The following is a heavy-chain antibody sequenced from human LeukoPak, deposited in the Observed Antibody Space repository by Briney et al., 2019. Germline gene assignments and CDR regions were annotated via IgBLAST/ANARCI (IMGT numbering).Heavy chain of an antibody. V-gene: IGHV3-23*01. CDR1: GFTFRSFW. CDR2: ISGSGGST. J-gene: IGHJ4*02. CDR3: ARVHPYDSSGYPFDY. D-gene: IGHD3-22*01. Sequence: AGGSLRLSCAASGFTFRSFWMSWVRQAPGKGLEGGSGISGSGGSTFYADSVKGRFTISRDNAKNSLYLQMNSLRAEDTAVYYCARVHPYDSSGYPFDYWGQGTLVTVSS.